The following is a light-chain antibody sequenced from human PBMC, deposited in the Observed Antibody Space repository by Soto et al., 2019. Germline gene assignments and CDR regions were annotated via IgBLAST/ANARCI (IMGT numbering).Light chain of an antibody. V-gene: IGKV3-15*01. Sequence: EILMTQSPATLSVSPGERATLSCRASQSVASNLAWYQQKPGQAPRLLIYGASTRATGFPARFSGSGSGTEFTLTINSLQSEDFAVYYCQQYDYWPPITFGQGTRLEIK. CDR2: GAS. J-gene: IGKJ5*01. CDR1: QSVASN. CDR3: QQYDYWPPIT.